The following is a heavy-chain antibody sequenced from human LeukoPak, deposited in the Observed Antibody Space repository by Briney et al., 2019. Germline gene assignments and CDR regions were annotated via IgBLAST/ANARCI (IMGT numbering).Heavy chain of an antibody. CDR3: ARGMGYCSSTSCRNWFDP. CDR2: SNHSGST. Sequence: KPSETLSLTRAVYGGSFSGYYWSWIRQPPGKGLDWIGESNHSGSTNYNPSLKSRVTISVDTSKNQFSLKLSSVTAADTAVYYCARGMGYCSSTSCRNWFDPWGQGTLVTVYS. CDR1: GGSFSGYY. V-gene: IGHV4-34*01. D-gene: IGHD2-2*01. J-gene: IGHJ5*02.